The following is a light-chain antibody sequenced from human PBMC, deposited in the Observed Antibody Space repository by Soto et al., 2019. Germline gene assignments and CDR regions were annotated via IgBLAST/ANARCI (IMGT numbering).Light chain of an antibody. CDR2: DVS. CDR1: SSDVGGYNY. CDR3: CSYAGSYTESVV. V-gene: IGLV2-11*01. J-gene: IGLJ2*01. Sequence: QSALTQPRSVSGSPGQSVTISCTGTSSDVGGYNYVSWYQQHPGKAPKLMIYDVSKRPSGVPDRFSGSKSGNTASLTISGLQAEDEADYYCCSYAGSYTESVVFGGGTKLTVL.